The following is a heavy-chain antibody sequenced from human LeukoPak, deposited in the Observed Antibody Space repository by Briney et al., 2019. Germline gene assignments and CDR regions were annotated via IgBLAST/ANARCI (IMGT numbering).Heavy chain of an antibody. D-gene: IGHD3-10*01. V-gene: IGHV1-2*02. CDR1: GYTFTGYY. Sequence: ASVKVSCKASGYTFTGYYMHWVRQAAGQRLEWMGWINPNSGGTNYAQKFQGRVTMTRDTSISTAYMELSRLRSDDTAVYYCARDFFDGSGNDYWGQGTLVTVSS. J-gene: IGHJ4*02. CDR3: ARDFFDGSGNDY. CDR2: INPNSGGT.